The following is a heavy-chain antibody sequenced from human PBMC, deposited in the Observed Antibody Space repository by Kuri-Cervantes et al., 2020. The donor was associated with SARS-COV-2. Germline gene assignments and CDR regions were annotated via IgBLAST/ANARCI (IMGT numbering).Heavy chain of an antibody. V-gene: IGHV4-34*01. CDR2: LDHSGKA. Sequence: SETLSLTCAVYGGSLNNFYWSWIRQSPGKGPEWIGELDHSGKANYTPSLKSRVTISVDTSKNQFSLKLSSVTAADTAVYYCARHGDSGWYNYYYMDVWGKGTTVTVSS. D-gene: IGHD6-19*01. CDR3: ARHGDSGWYNYYYMDV. CDR1: GGSLNNFY. J-gene: IGHJ6*03.